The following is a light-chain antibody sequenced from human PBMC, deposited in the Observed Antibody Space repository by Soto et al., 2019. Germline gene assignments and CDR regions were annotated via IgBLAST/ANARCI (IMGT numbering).Light chain of an antibody. CDR1: SSNVGSNT. V-gene: IGLV1-44*01. J-gene: IGLJ1*01. CDR3: AAWDDSLSGNV. CDR2: STN. Sequence: QSALTQPPSASGTPGQTVTISCSGSSSNVGSNTVNWYHQLPGTAPKLLIFSTNQRPSRVPDRFSGSKSGTSASLAISGLQAEDEADYYCAAWDDSLSGNVFGTGTRLTVL.